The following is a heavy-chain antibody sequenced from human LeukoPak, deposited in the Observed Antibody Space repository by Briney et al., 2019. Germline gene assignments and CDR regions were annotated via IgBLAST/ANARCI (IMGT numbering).Heavy chain of an antibody. V-gene: IGHV4-59*01. CDR1: GGSISSYY. CDR3: ARSLRRISPFDY. D-gene: IGHD3-10*01. J-gene: IGHJ4*02. Sequence: PSETLSLTCTVSGGSISSYYWSWIRQPPGKGLEWIGYIYYSGSTNYNPSLKSRVTISVDTSKNQFSLKLSSVTAADTAVYYCARSLRRISPFDYWGQGTLVTVSS. CDR2: IYYSGST.